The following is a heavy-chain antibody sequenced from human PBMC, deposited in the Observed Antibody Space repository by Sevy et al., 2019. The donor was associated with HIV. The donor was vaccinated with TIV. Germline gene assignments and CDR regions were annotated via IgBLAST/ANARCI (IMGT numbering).Heavy chain of an antibody. Sequence: GGSLRLSCAASGFTFSNAWMSWVRQAPGKGLEWVGRIKSKTDGGTTDYAAPVKGRFTISRDDSKNTRYLQMNSLKTEDTAVYYCTTDGGFWSGYFTGYYGMDVWGQGTTFTVSS. CDR3: TTDGGFWSGYFTGYYGMDV. CDR1: GFTFSNAW. V-gene: IGHV3-15*01. J-gene: IGHJ6*02. CDR2: IKSKTDGGTT. D-gene: IGHD3-3*01.